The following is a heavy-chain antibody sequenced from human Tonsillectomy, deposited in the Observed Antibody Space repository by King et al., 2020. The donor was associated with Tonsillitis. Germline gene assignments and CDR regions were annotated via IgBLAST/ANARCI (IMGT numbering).Heavy chain of an antibody. CDR2: ISYDGSNK. J-gene: IGHJ4*02. V-gene: IGHV3-33*05. Sequence: VQLVESGGGVVQPGRSLRLSCAASGFTFSSYGMHWVRQAPGKGLEWVAVISYDGSNKYYADSVKGRFTISRDNSKNTLNLQMNSLRAEDTAVYYCARDWGGYFAWLFIFDYWGQGTLVTVSS. D-gene: IGHD3-9*01. CDR3: ARDWGGYFAWLFIFDY. CDR1: GFTFSSYG.